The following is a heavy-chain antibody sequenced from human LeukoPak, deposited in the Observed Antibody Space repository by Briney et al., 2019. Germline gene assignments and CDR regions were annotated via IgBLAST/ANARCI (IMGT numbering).Heavy chain of an antibody. CDR1: GFTFSSYG. D-gene: IGHD1-1*01. Sequence: PGRSLRLSCAASGFTFSSYGMHRVRQAPGKGLEWVAVIWYDGSNKYYADSVKGRFTISRDNSKNTLYLQMNSLRAEDTAVYYCARLGGSSGYNWNPFDYWGQGTLVTVSS. CDR3: ARLGGSSGYNWNPFDY. J-gene: IGHJ4*02. V-gene: IGHV3-33*01. CDR2: IWYDGSNK.